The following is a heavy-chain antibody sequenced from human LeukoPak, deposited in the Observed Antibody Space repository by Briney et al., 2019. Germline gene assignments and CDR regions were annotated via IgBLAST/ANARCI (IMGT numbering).Heavy chain of an antibody. J-gene: IGHJ5*02. CDR1: GFTFSSYA. V-gene: IGHV3-7*01. D-gene: IGHD6-19*01. CDR2: IKPDGSEK. CDR3: ARDSGSGGP. Sequence: GGSLRLSCAASGFTFSSYAMSWVRQAPGKGPEWVAHIKPDGSEKNYVDSVRGRFTLFRDDAKNSVYLQMNSLRVEDTAVYYCARDSGSGGPWGQGTPVTVSS.